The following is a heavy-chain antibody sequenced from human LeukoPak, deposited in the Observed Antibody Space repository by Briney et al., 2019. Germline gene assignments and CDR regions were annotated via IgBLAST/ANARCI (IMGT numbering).Heavy chain of an antibody. D-gene: IGHD3-10*01. V-gene: IGHV1-69*04. CDR1: GGTFSSYA. CDR3: ASLTGGPYYYYGMDV. CDR2: IIPILGIA. Sequence: SVKVSCKASGGTFSSYAISWLRQAPGQGLEWMGRIIPILGIANYAQKFQGRVTITADKSTSTAYMELSSLRSEDTAVYYCASLTGGPYYYYGMDVWGQGTTVTVSS. J-gene: IGHJ6*02.